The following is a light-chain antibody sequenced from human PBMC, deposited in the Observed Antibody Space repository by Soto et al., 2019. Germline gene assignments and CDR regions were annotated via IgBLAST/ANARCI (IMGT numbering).Light chain of an antibody. V-gene: IGLV1-44*01. J-gene: IGLJ2*01. CDR2: IDH. CDR1: SSNIEGNT. CDR3: AAWDDSLSGVV. Sequence: QSVLTQPPSLSGTPGQSVTISCSGSSSNIEGNTVHWYQHLPGTAPKLLIYIDHNRPSGIPDRFSGSKSGTSASLAISGLQSEDEADYYCAAWDDSLSGVVFGGGTKLTVL.